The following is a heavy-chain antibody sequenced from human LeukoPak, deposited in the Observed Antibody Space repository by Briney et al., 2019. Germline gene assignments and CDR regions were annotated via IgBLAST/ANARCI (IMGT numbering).Heavy chain of an antibody. D-gene: IGHD3-22*01. V-gene: IGHV4-39*07. Sequence: PSETLSLTCTVSGGSISSSSYYWGWIRQPPGKGLEWIGSIYYSGSTYYNPSLKSRVTISVDTSKNQFSLKLSSVTAADTAVYYCASSHSSAYYVDYWGQGTLVTVSS. J-gene: IGHJ4*02. CDR1: GGSISSSSYY. CDR2: IYYSGST. CDR3: ASSHSSAYYVDY.